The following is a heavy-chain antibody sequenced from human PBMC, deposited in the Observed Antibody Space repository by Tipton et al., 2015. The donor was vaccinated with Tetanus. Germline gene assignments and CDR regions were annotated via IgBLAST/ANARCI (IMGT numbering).Heavy chain of an antibody. CDR2: IYPGDSYS. CDR3: ARPLTSVAFGGFAFDV. V-gene: IGHV5-51*01. CDR1: GYMLSSHW. J-gene: IGHJ3*01. D-gene: IGHD3-16*01. Sequence: QSGPEVKQPGESLKVSCKGSGYMLSSHWIGWVRQVPGKGLEWLGTIYPGDSYSTYSPSFEGHVTISVDRSIDTAYLQWSSLKASDTAIYYCARPLTSVAFGGFAFDVWGQGTLVTVSS.